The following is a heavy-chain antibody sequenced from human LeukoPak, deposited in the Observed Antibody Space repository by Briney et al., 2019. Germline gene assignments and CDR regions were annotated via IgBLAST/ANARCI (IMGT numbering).Heavy chain of an antibody. V-gene: IGHV4-4*07. Sequence: SETLSLTCTVSSGSINDFYWSWIRQPAGKGLEWIGRILTDGSTAYNPSLQSRLTMSIDMSKNQFSLRLTSVTAADTAVYYCARRSPIIAAGDAYDIWGQGTLVTVSS. D-gene: IGHD6-13*01. CDR1: SGSINDFY. J-gene: IGHJ3*02. CDR2: ILTDGST. CDR3: ARRSPIIAAGDAYDI.